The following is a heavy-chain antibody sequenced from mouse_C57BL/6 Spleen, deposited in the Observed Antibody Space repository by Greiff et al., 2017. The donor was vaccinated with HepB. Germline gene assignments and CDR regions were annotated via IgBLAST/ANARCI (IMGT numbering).Heavy chain of an antibody. CDR1: GYTFTDYY. Sequence: EVQLQQSGPELVKPGASVKISCKASGYTFTDYYMNWVKQSHGKSLEWIGDINPNNGGTSYNQKFKGKATLTVDKSYSTAYMELRSLTSEDSAVYYCAIITTVVAHFDYWGQGTTLTVSS. CDR2: INPNNGGT. CDR3: AIITTVVAHFDY. V-gene: IGHV1-26*01. D-gene: IGHD1-1*01. J-gene: IGHJ2*01.